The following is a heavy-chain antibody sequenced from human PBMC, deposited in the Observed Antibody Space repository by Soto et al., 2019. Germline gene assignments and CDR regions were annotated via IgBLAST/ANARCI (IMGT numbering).Heavy chain of an antibody. J-gene: IGHJ5*01. CDR3: ARASIHGSSWYFWFDP. Sequence: QVELVQSGAEVKKPGSSVKVSCQASEDTFRNYAISWVRQAPGQGLEWMGGIIPIFGTANYAQKFQGRVTITADTSANTVYLELSSLRSEDAAVYYCARASIHGSSWYFWFDPWGQGTLVTVSS. CDR2: IIPIFGTA. D-gene: IGHD6-13*01. V-gene: IGHV1-69*06. CDR1: EDTFRNYA.